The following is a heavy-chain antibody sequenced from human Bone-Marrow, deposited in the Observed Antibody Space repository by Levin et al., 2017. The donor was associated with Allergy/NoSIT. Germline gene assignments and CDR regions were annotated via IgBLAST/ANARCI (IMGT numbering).Heavy chain of an antibody. V-gene: IGHV3-21*01. CDR1: GFTFSSYS. CDR2: ISSSSSYI. D-gene: IGHD6-6*01. Sequence: PGGSLRLSCAASGFTFSSYSMNWVRQAPGKGLEWVSSISSSSSYIYYADSVKGRFTISRDNAKNSLYLQMNSLRAEDTAVYYCARDSRQQLVGWFDPWGQGTLVTVSS. CDR3: ARDSRQQLVGWFDP. J-gene: IGHJ5*02.